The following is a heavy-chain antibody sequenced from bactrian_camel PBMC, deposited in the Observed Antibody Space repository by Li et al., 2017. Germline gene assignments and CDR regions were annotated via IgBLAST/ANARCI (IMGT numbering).Heavy chain of an antibody. CDR3: AAESGVVGIFDEYVY. V-gene: IGHV3S66*01. Sequence: DVQLVESGGGSAQAGGSLRLSCTASGFTFDDSDMGWYRQAPGNECELVSTISTDGSTYYSDSVKGRFTISRDNIRITVYLQMNSLKPEDTAVYYCAAESGVVGIFDEYVYWGQGTQVTVS. D-gene: IGHD6*01. CDR2: ISTDGST. J-gene: IGHJ4*01. CDR1: GFTFDDSD.